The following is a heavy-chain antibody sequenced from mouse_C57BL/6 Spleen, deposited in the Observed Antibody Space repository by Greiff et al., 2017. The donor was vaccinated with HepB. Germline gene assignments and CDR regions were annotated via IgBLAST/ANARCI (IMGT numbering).Heavy chain of an antibody. J-gene: IGHJ4*01. CDR2: IYPGSGST. Sequence: QVQLQQSGAELVKPGASVKMSCKASGYTFTSYWITWVKQRPGQGLEWIGDIYPGSGSTNYNEKFKSKATLTVDTSSSTAYMQLSSLTSEDSAVYYCARRPYYYGSSLGAMDYWGQGTSVTVSS. CDR1: GYTFTSYW. CDR3: ARRPYYYGSSLGAMDY. V-gene: IGHV1-55*01. D-gene: IGHD1-1*01.